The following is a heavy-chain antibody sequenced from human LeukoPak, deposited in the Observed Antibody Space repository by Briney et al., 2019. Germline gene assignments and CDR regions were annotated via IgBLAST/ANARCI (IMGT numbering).Heavy chain of an antibody. CDR1: GYTFTSYG. V-gene: IGHV1-18*01. CDR2: ISAYNGNT. J-gene: IGHJ4*02. Sequence: ASVKVSCKASGYTFTSYGISWVRQAPGQGLEWMGWISAYNGNTNYAQKLQGRVTMTTDTSTSTAYMELRSLRSDDTAVYYCARDRTVVVPAASHPIDYWGQGTPVTVSS. D-gene: IGHD2-2*01. CDR3: ARDRTVVVPAASHPIDY.